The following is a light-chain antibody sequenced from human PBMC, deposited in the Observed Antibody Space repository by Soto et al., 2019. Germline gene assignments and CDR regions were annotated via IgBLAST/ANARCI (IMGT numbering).Light chain of an antibody. V-gene: IGKV3-15*01. Sequence: EIVMTQSPATLSVSPGERATLSCRASQSVSSSLAWYQRKPGQAPRLLIYAASTRATGIPARFSGSGSGTEFTLTISSLQSEDFAVYYCQQYNNWWTFGQGTKVDIK. CDR3: QQYNNWWT. CDR1: QSVSSS. J-gene: IGKJ1*01. CDR2: AAS.